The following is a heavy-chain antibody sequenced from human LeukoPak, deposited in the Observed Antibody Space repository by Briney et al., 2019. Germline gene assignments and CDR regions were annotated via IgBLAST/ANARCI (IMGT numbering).Heavy chain of an antibody. CDR1: GGSVSSGSYY. D-gene: IGHD3-22*01. CDR2: INHSGST. V-gene: IGHV4-39*07. Sequence: SETLPLTCTVSGGSVSSGSYYWSWIRQPPGKGLEWIGEINHSGSTNYNPSLKSRVTISVDTSKNQFSLKLSSVTAADTAVYYCARGRYDNDAFDIWGQGTMVTVSS. CDR3: ARGRYDNDAFDI. J-gene: IGHJ3*02.